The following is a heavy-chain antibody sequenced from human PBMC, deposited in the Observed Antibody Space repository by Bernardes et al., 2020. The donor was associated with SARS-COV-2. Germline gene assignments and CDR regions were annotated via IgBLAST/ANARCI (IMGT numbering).Heavy chain of an antibody. Sequence: ASVKVSCKASGYTFTRYGFSWVRQAPGQGLQWMGWISGISDDINYARQFRGRVTMTTDTSTNTAYMELRSLGSDDTAMYFCARGYYYGSGNHHTVIDHWGQGTLVIVSS. CDR3: ARGYYYGSGNHHTVIDH. CDR1: GYTFTRYG. CDR2: ISGISDDI. D-gene: IGHD3-10*01. J-gene: IGHJ4*02. V-gene: IGHV1-18*01.